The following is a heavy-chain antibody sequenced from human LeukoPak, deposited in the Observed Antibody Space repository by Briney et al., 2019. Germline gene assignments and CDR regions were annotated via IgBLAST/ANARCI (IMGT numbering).Heavy chain of an antibody. D-gene: IGHD2-15*01. Sequence: SVKVSCKASGGTFSSYAISWVRQAPGQGLEWMGGIIPIFGTANYAQKFQGRVTMTTDTSTSTAYMELRSLRSDDTAVYYCARVAPNRRYCSGGSCLNYFDYWGQGTLVTVSS. V-gene: IGHV1-69*05. J-gene: IGHJ4*02. CDR1: GGTFSSYA. CDR3: ARVAPNRRYCSGGSCLNYFDY. CDR2: IIPIFGTA.